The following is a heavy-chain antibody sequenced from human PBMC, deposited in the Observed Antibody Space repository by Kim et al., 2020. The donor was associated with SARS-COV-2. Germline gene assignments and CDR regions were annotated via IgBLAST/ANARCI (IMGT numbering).Heavy chain of an antibody. CDR1: GFTFSSYG. D-gene: IGHD3-10*01. J-gene: IGHJ6*02. CDR3: ARADYGSGRRRPYYYYYYGMDV. V-gene: IGHV3-33*01. CDR2: IWYDGSNK. Sequence: GVSLRLSCAASGFTFSSYGMHWVRQAPGKGLEWVAVIWYDGSNKYYADSVKGRFTISRDNSKNTLYLQMNSLRAEDTAVYYCARADYGSGRRRPYYYYYYGMDVWGQGTTVTVSS.